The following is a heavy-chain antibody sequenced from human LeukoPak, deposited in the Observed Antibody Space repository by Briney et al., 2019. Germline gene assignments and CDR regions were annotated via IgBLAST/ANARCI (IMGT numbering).Heavy chain of an antibody. J-gene: IGHJ4*02. CDR3: ARDRWDTAIQKPFDY. D-gene: IGHD5-18*01. CDR2: ISYDGSNK. CDR1: GFTFSSYA. V-gene: IGHV3-30-3*01. Sequence: GGSLRLSCAASGFTFSSYAMHWVRQAPGKGLEWVAVISYDGSNKYYADSVKGRFTISRDNSKNTLYLQMNSLRAEDTAVYYCARDRWDTAIQKPFDYWGQGTLVTVSS.